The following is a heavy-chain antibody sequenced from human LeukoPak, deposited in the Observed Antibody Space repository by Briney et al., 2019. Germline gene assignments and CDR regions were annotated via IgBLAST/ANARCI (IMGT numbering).Heavy chain of an antibody. V-gene: IGHV3-48*03. CDR3: ARSRHGGWDSFDY. CDR2: ISSSGSTI. Sequence: GGSLRLSCAVSGFTFSSYEMNWVRQAPGKGLEWISHISSSGSTIYYADSVKGRFTISRDNAKNSLYLQMNSLRAEDTAVYYCARSRHGGWDSFDYWGQGTLVTVSS. J-gene: IGHJ4*02. D-gene: IGHD6-19*01. CDR1: GFTFSSYE.